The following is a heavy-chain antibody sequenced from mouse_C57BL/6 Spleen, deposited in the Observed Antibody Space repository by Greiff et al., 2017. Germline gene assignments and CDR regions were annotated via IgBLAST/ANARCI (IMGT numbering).Heavy chain of an antibody. J-gene: IGHJ3*01. Sequence: EVKVVESGEGLVKPGGSLKLSCAASGFTFSSYAMSWVRQTPENRLEWVAYISSGGDYIYYADTVKGRFIISRDNARNTLYLQMSSLKSEDTAMYYCTRAYDGYYTWFAYWGQGTLVTVSA. CDR1: GFTFSSYA. V-gene: IGHV5-9-1*02. D-gene: IGHD2-3*01. CDR3: TRAYDGYYTWFAY. CDR2: ISSGGDYI.